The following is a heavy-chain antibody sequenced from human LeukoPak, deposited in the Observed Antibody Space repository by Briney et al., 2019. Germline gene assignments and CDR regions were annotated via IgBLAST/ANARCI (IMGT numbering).Heavy chain of an antibody. J-gene: IGHJ5*02. Sequence: ASVQISCKASGCTFSSYAMHWVRRAPGQRGEWMGWINAGNGNTKYSQKFQGSVTITRDTSASTAYLELSSLRSEDTAVYYCARQYSGSSAWFDPWGQGTLVTVSS. CDR2: INAGNGNT. D-gene: IGHD1-26*01. CDR1: GCTFSSYA. CDR3: ARQYSGSSAWFDP. V-gene: IGHV1-3*01.